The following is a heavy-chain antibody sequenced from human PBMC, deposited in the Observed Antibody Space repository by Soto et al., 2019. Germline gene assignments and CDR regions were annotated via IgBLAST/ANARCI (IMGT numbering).Heavy chain of an antibody. D-gene: IGHD3-22*01. V-gene: IGHV3-33*01. J-gene: IGHJ6*02. Sequence: PGGSLRLSCGASGFTFSSYGMHWVRQAPGKGLEWVAVIWYDGSNKYYADSVKGRFTISRDNSKNTLYLQMNSLRAEDTAVYYCARDQHFMDYYDSGCGVGMDVWGQGTTVTVSS. CDR2: IWYDGSNK. CDR1: GFTFSSYG. CDR3: ARDQHFMDYYDSGCGVGMDV.